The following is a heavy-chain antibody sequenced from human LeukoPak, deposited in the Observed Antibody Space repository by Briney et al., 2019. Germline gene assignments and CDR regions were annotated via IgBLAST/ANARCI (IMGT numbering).Heavy chain of an antibody. Sequence: GGSLTLSCAASGFTFDDYAMHWVRQAPGKGLEWVSGISWNSGSIGYADSVKGRFTISRDNAKNSLYLQMHSLRAEDTALYYCAKGAGYCSSTSCFYFDYWGQGTLVTVSS. CDR1: GFTFDDYA. CDR2: ISWNSGSI. D-gene: IGHD2-2*01. J-gene: IGHJ4*02. V-gene: IGHV3-9*01. CDR3: AKGAGYCSSTSCFYFDY.